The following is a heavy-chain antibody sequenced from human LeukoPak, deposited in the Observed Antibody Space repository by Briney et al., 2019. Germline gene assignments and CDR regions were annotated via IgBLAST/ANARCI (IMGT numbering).Heavy chain of an antibody. J-gene: IGHJ4*02. CDR2: ISGSGGNT. Sequence: GGSLRLSCAASGFTFSNYAMSWVRQAPGKGLEWVSAISGSGGNTYYADSVKGRFTISRDNSKNTLYLQMNSLRAEDTAIYYCAKVSSDYYPGTSDYWGQGTLVTVSS. CDR1: GFTFSNYA. CDR3: AKVSSDYYPGTSDY. D-gene: IGHD3-22*01. V-gene: IGHV3-23*01.